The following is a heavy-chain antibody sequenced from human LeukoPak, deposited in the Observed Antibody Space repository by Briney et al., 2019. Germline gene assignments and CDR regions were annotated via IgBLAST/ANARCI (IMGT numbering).Heavy chain of an antibody. J-gene: IGHJ4*02. CDR1: GGSISSGSYF. Sequence: TSETLSLTCTVSGGSISSGSYFWSWIRQPAGKGLEWIGRIFTSGSTNYHPSLRSRVTISVDTSKNQFSLNLSSVTAADTAVYYCARGDYDIFDYWGQGTLVTVPS. V-gene: IGHV4-61*02. D-gene: IGHD3-16*01. CDR2: IFTSGST. CDR3: ARGDYDIFDY.